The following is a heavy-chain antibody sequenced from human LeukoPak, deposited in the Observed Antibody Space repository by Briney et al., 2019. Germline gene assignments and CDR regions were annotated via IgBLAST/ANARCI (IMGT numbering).Heavy chain of an antibody. CDR3: ARDYPPYCSGGSCYSDN. J-gene: IGHJ4*02. V-gene: IGHV1-2*02. CDR2: INPNSGGT. D-gene: IGHD2-15*01. Sequence: ASVKVSCKASGYTFTGYYMHWVRQASGQGLEWKGWINPNSGGTNYAQKFQGRVTMTRDTSISTAYMELSRLRSDGTAVYYCARDYPPYCSGGSCYSDNWGQGTLVTVSS. CDR1: GYTFTGYY.